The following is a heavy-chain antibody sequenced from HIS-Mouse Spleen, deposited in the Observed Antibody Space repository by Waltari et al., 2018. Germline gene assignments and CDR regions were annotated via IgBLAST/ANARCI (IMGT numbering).Heavy chain of an antibody. D-gene: IGHD6-13*01. J-gene: IGHJ2*01. CDR1: GGSISSSSYY. V-gene: IGHV4-39*07. CDR3: AREIPYSSSWYDWYFDL. CDR2: IYYSGST. Sequence: QLQLQESGPGLVKPSETLYLTCTVSGGSISSSSYYWGWIRQPPGKGLEWMGSIYYSGSTYYNPSLKSRVTISVDTSKNQFSLKLSSVTAADTAVYYCAREIPYSSSWYDWYFDLWGRGTLVTVSS.